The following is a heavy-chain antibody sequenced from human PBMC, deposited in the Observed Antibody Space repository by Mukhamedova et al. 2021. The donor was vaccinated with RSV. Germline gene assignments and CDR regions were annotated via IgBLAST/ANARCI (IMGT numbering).Heavy chain of an antibody. D-gene: IGHD1-26*01. V-gene: IGHV3-23*01. Sequence: ADSVKGRFTISRDNXXXTLYLXXNXXRAEDTAVYYCAKVGVGATTYNYFDYWGQGTLVTVSS. CDR3: AKVGVGATTYNYFDY. J-gene: IGHJ4*02.